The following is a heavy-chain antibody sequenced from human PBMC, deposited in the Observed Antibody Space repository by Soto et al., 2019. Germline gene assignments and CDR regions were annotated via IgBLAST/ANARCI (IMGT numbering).Heavy chain of an antibody. J-gene: IGHJ6*01. CDR1: GYTFTNYG. Sequence: ASVKVSCKASGYTFTNYGISWVRQAPGQRLEWMGWINAGNGNTKYSQKFQGRVTITRDTSASTAYMELSSLRSEDTAVYYCASSNIAAAPYGMDVWGQGTTVTVAS. CDR3: ASSNIAAAPYGMDV. CDR2: INAGNGNT. V-gene: IGHV1-3*01. D-gene: IGHD6-13*01.